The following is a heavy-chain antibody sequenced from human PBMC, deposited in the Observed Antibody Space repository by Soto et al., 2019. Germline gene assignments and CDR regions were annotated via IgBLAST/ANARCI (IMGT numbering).Heavy chain of an antibody. CDR1: GFTFKNYG. J-gene: IGHJ4*02. Sequence: QVQLVESGGGVVQPGTSLRLSCAASGFTFKNYGMHWVRQAPGKGLEWVAIVYYDGSNQYYADSVKGRFTISRDNSKNTLYLQMNGLRVDDTAMYYCARDLSDYWGQGTLVTVSS. CDR3: ARDLSDY. V-gene: IGHV3-33*01. CDR2: VYYDGSNQ.